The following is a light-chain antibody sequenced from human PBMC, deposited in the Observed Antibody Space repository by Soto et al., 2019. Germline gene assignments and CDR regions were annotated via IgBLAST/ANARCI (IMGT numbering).Light chain of an antibody. J-gene: IGKJ1*01. CDR2: DAS. Sequence: TSVGDSVTITCRASQSISGRLAWYQQKPGQAPKLLIHDASSLQSGVPSRFSGSGSGTEFTLTISSLQPDDFATYYCQQSYSTPWTFGQGTKVDIK. V-gene: IGKV1-5*01. CDR3: QQSYSTPWT. CDR1: QSISGR.